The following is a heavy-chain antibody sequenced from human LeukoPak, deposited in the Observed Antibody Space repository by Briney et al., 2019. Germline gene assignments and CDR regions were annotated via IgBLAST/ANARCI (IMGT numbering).Heavy chain of an antibody. J-gene: IGHJ4*02. CDR3: ARGLRGSPAFDC. Sequence: ASVKVSCTASGGTFSSYAISWVRQAPGQGLEWMGWINPNSGDTNYAQKFQGRVTMTRDTSISTASMELSRLRADDTAVYYCARGLRGSPAFDCWGQGTLVTVSS. CDR1: GGTFSSYA. D-gene: IGHD2-2*01. CDR2: INPNSGDT. V-gene: IGHV1-2*02.